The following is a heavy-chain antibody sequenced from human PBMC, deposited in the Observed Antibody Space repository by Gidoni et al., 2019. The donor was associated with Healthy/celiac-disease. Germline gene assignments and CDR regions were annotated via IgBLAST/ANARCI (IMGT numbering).Heavy chain of an antibody. Sequence: QGQLQQAGPGLGKPAQTPSPTGATSGDSAASNSAAWNWSRQSPSRGLEWLGRTYYRSKWYNDYAVSVKSRITINPDTSKNQFSLQLNSVTPEDTAVYYCARENWNDDFDYWGQGTLVTVSS. V-gene: IGHV6-1*01. CDR1: GDSAASNSAA. CDR3: ARENWNDDFDY. D-gene: IGHD1-1*01. J-gene: IGHJ4*02. CDR2: TYYRSKWYN.